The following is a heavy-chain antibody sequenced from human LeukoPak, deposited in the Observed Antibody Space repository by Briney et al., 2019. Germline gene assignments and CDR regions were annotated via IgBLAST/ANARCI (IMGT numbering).Heavy chain of an antibody. V-gene: IGHV4-61*02. Sequence: SQTLSLTCTVSGGSISSGSYYWSWIRQPAGKGLEWIGRIYTSGSTNYSPSLKSRVTISVDTSKNQFSLKLSSVTAADTAVYYCARGRIAARHNWFDPWGQGTLVTVSS. J-gene: IGHJ5*02. CDR3: ARGRIAARHNWFDP. CDR1: GGSISSGSYY. D-gene: IGHD6-6*01. CDR2: IYTSGST.